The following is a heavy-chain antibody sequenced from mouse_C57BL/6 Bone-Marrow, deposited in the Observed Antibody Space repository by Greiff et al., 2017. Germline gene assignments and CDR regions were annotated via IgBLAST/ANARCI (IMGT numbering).Heavy chain of an antibody. CDR1: GFTFSSYG. CDR2: ISSGGSYT. Sequence: EVQRVESGGDLVKPGGSLKLSCAASGFTFSSYGMSWVRQTPDKRLEWVATISSGGSYTYYPDSVKGRFTISRDNAKHTLYLQMSSLKSEDTAMYYCARRDYDWFAYWGQGTLVTVSA. J-gene: IGHJ3*01. V-gene: IGHV5-6*01. D-gene: IGHD2-4*01. CDR3: ARRDYDWFAY.